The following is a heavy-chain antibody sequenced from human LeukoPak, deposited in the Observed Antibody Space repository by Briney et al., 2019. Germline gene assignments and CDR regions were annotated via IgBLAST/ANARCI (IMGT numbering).Heavy chain of an antibody. D-gene: IGHD2-15*01. J-gene: IGHJ4*02. CDR1: GFTFSSYG. Sequence: GGSLRLSCAASGFTFSSYGMHWVRQAPGKGLEWVAVISYDGSNKYYADSVKGRFTISRDNSKNTLYLQMNSLRAEDTAVYYCAKDQGYCSGGSCYSGDYWGQGALVTVSS. V-gene: IGHV3-30*18. CDR2: ISYDGSNK. CDR3: AKDQGYCSGGSCYSGDY.